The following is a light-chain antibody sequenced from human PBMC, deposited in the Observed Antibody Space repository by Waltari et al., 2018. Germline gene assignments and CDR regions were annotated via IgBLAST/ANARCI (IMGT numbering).Light chain of an antibody. V-gene: IGLV3-19*01. CDR1: SLRSSY. CDR2: DKN. Sequence: SSELTQDPAVSVAMGQTVRITCQGDSLRSSYPSWYQQRPGQAPRLVMYDKNNRPSGVPDRFSGSSSHNTASLTITGAQAEDEASYYCHSRDASGVGGSFGGGTKLTVL. J-gene: IGLJ2*01. CDR3: HSRDASGVGGS.